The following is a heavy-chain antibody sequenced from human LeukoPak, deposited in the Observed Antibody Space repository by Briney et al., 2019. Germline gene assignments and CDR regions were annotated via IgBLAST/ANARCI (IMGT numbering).Heavy chain of an antibody. D-gene: IGHD6-19*01. CDR2: IIPIFGTA. V-gene: IGHV1-69*13. Sequence: GASVKVSCKASGGTFSSYAISWVRQAPGQGLEWMGGIIPIFGTANYAQKLQGRVTITADESTSTAYMELSSLRSEDTAVYYCARPWEPEWLGAFDIWGQGTMVTVSS. CDR1: GGTFSSYA. J-gene: IGHJ3*02. CDR3: ARPWEPEWLGAFDI.